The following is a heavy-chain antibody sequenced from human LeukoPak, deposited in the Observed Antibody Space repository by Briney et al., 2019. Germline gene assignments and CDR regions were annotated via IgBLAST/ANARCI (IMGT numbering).Heavy chain of an antibody. J-gene: IGHJ4*02. CDR1: GGSISSHY. CDR2: IYYSGST. V-gene: IGHV4-59*11. D-gene: IGHD3-9*01. CDR3: ARVAGNDILSGYYTIKHRGYFDY. Sequence: SETLSLTCTVSGGSISSHYWSWIRQPPGKGLVWIGYIYYSGSTNYNPSLKSRVTISVDTSKNQFSLKLSSVTAADTAVYYCARVAGNDILSGYYTIKHRGYFDYWGQGTLVTVSS.